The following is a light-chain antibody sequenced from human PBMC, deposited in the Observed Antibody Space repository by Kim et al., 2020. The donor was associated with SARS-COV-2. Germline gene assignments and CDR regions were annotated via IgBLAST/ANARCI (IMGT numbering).Light chain of an antibody. V-gene: IGKV3-15*01. J-gene: IGKJ4*01. CDR3: QQYNDWPLT. CDR2: GVS. CDR1: QTISRD. Sequence: PGERATLSCRTSQTISRDLAWYQQKPGQAPRLLIYGVSTRATGIPATFTGSGSGTEFTLTISSLQSEDFALYYCQQYNDWPLTFGGGTKLEIK.